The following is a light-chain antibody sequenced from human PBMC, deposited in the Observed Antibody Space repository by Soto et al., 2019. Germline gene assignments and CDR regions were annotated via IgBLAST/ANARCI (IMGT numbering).Light chain of an antibody. CDR3: QQYSSFLLT. CDR2: DAS. J-gene: IGKJ3*01. V-gene: IGKV1-5*01. Sequence: DIQMTQSPSTLSPSVGDRVTITCRASQSISRSLAWYQQKPGKAPNLLIFDASSLESGVPSRFSGSGFGTEFTLTISILQPDDFATYYCQQYSSFLLTFGPGTTVEIK. CDR1: QSISRS.